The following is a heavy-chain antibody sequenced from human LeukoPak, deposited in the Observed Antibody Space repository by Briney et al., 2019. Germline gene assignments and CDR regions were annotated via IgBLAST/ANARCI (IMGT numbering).Heavy chain of an antibody. Sequence: ASVKVSCKASGCTFTSYGISWVRRAPGQGLEWMGWISAYNGNTNYAQKLQGRVTMTTDTSTSTAYMELRSLRSDDTAVYYCARDSYSYGYLYYFDYWGQGTLVTVSS. CDR1: GCTFTSYG. V-gene: IGHV1-18*01. J-gene: IGHJ4*02. CDR2: ISAYNGNT. D-gene: IGHD5-18*01. CDR3: ARDSYSYGYLYYFDY.